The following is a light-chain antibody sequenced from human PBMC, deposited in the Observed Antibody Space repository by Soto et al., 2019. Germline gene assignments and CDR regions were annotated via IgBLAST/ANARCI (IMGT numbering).Light chain of an antibody. J-gene: IGKJ4*01. CDR3: QKYNSAPPLT. Sequence: DIQMTQSPSSLSASVGDRVTITCRASQGISNDLAWYQQKPGKVPKLLIYAASTLQSGVPSRFSGSGSGTDFTLTSSSLQPEDVATYYCQKYNSAPPLTFGGGTKVEIK. V-gene: IGKV1-27*01. CDR2: AAS. CDR1: QGISND.